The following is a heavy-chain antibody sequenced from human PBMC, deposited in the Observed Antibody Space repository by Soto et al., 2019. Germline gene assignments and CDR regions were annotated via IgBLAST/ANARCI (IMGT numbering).Heavy chain of an antibody. CDR2: IYYSGST. Sequence: PSETLSLTCTVSGGSISSSSYYWGWIRQPPGKGLEWIGSIYYSGSTYYNPSLKSRVTISVDTSKNQFSLKLSSVTAADMAVYYCARLTIFGVVIIEPWGQGTLVTVSS. CDR1: GGSISSSSYY. V-gene: IGHV4-39*01. CDR3: ARLTIFGVVIIEP. D-gene: IGHD3-3*01. J-gene: IGHJ5*02.